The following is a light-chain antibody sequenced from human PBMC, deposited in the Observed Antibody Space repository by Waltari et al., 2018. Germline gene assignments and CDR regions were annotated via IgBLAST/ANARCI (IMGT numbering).Light chain of an antibody. CDR1: NIGSKS. V-gene: IGLV3-21*04. CDR2: YDS. J-gene: IGLJ3*02. Sequence: YVLTQPPSVSVDPGKTARLTCGGDNIGSKSVNWYQQKPGQAPVLVMFYDSDRPSESPERFAGSNSGNTATLTISWVEAGDEADDHCQVWDDVTDSGVFGGGTKLTVL. CDR3: QVWDDVTDSGV.